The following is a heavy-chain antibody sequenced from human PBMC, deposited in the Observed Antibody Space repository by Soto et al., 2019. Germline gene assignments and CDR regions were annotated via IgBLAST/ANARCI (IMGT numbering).Heavy chain of an antibody. V-gene: IGHV1-69*02. CDR2: IIPILGIA. D-gene: IGHD2-15*01. J-gene: IGHJ2*01. CDR1: GGTFSSYT. Sequence: QVQLVQSGAEVKKPGSSVKVSCKASGGTFSSYTISWVRQAPGQGLEWMGRIIPILGIANYAQKFQGRVTITADKSTSTAYMELSSLRSEETAVYYCATLGYCSGGSCYSRSWSFDLWGRGTLVTVSS. CDR3: ATLGYCSGGSCYSRSWSFDL.